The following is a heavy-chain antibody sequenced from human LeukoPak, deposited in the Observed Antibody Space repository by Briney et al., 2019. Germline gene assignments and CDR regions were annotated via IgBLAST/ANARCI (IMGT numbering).Heavy chain of an antibody. J-gene: IGHJ4*02. CDR3: ARVRGNDRGCYDY. CDR2: IRNRANGHTT. Sequence: GGSLRLSCAASGITLSDSFFNWVRQAPGKGLEWVGHIRNRANGHTTEHTPPVKGRFTLSRDDSKNSLSLQMNSLQTEDTAVYYCARVRGNDRGCYDYWGQGTLVTVSS. D-gene: IGHD2-15*01. CDR1: GITLSDSF. V-gene: IGHV3-72*01.